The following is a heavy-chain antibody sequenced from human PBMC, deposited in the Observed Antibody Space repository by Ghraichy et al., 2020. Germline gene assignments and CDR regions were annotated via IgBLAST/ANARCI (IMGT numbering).Heavy chain of an antibody. V-gene: IGHV4-30-4*01. J-gene: IGHJ4*02. CDR2: IYYSGAT. Sequence: SETLSLTCTVSGGSIGSGGYYWSWIRQPPGKGLEWIGYIYYSGATYYNPSLKSRVTISVDTSENQLSLKLSSVTAADAAVYYCARDGGYQLLYFDYWGQGILVTVSS. CDR3: ARDGGYQLLYFDY. CDR1: GGSIGSGGYY. D-gene: IGHD2-2*01.